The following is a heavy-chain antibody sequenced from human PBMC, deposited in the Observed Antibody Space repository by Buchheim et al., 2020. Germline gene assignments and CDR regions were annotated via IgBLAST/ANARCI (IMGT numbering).Heavy chain of an antibody. J-gene: IGHJ4*02. V-gene: IGHV3-66*02. D-gene: IGHD1-1*01. CDR1: GFTVSSNY. CDR3: AGVRVSWNGRGCFDC. CDR2: IHGGGGT. Sequence: EVQLVESGGDLVQPGGSLRLSCVASGFTVSSNYMAWIRQAPGKGLEWVSFIHGGGGTNYVDSVRGRFTISRDNSKNTLYLEMNSLRPEDTAMYYCAGVRVSWNGRGCFDCWGQGTL.